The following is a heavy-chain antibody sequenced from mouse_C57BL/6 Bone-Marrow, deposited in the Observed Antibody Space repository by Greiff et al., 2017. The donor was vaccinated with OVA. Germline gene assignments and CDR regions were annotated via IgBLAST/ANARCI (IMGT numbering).Heavy chain of an antibody. CDR3: GMGDGLDY. Sequence: QVQLQQPGAELVKPGASVKLSCKASGYTFTSYWMHWVKQRPGRGLEWIGRIDPNSGGTKYNEKFKSKATFSVDRSSSTVYMVLNSLTSEDPAVYYCGMGDGLDYWGQGTTLTVSS. CDR1: GYTFTSYW. J-gene: IGHJ2*01. CDR2: IDPNSGGT. D-gene: IGHD2-3*01. V-gene: IGHV1-62-3*01.